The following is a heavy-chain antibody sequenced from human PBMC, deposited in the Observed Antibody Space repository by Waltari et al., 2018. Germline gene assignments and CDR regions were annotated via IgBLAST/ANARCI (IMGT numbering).Heavy chain of an antibody. Sequence: QVQLQESGPGLVKPSETLSLTCTVSGGSTSSHYWSWIRQPPGKGLEWIGYIYYSGSTNYNPALKSRVTISVDTSKNQFSLKLSSVTAADTAVYYCARDEWGGAFDIWGQGTMVTVSS. CDR1: GGSTSSHY. CDR2: IYYSGST. V-gene: IGHV4-59*11. D-gene: IGHD1-26*01. J-gene: IGHJ3*02. CDR3: ARDEWGGAFDI.